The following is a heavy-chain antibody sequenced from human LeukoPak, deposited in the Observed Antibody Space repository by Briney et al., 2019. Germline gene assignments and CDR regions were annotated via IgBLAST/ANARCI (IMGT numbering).Heavy chain of an antibody. D-gene: IGHD6-13*01. V-gene: IGHV1-69*13. CDR3: ARHIIATNWFDP. CDR1: GGTFSSYA. J-gene: IGHJ5*02. CDR2: IIPIFGTA. Sequence: SVKVSCRASGGTFSSYAISWVRQAPGQGLEWMGGIIPIFGTANYAQKFQGRVTITADESTSTAYMELISRRSEDTAVYYCARHIIATNWFDPWGQGTLVTVSS.